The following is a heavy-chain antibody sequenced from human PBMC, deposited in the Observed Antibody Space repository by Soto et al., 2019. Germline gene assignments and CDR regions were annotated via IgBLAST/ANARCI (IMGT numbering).Heavy chain of an antibody. CDR1: GGSISSYY. D-gene: IGHD2-15*01. CDR3: ARLPTSDSCNFDY. CDR2: IYYSGST. V-gene: IGHV4-59*01. Sequence: SETLSLTCTVSGGSISSYYWSWIRQPPGKGLEWIGYIYYSGSTNYNPSLKSRVTISVDTSKNQFSLKLSSVTAADTAVYCCARLPTSDSCNFDYWGQGTLVTVSS. J-gene: IGHJ4*02.